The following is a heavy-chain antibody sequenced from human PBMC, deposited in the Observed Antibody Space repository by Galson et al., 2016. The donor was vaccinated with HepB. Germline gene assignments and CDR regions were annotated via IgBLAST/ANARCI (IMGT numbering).Heavy chain of an antibody. V-gene: IGHV4-34*01. J-gene: IGHJ6*02. CDR2: INHIGTT. CDR3: ARAPPTLLVTTFYYSGMDV. CDR1: GGSFRDYH. D-gene: IGHD1-14*01. Sequence: LSLTCAVSGGSFRDYHWTWIRQPPGKGLEWIGEINHIGTTIYNPSLKSRVTISADTSEKQFSLTVSSVTAADTAVYYCARAPPTLLVTTFYYSGMDVWGQGTTVTVSS.